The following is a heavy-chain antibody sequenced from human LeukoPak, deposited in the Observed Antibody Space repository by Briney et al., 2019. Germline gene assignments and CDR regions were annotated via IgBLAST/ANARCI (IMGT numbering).Heavy chain of an antibody. CDR1: GGSITTYY. V-gene: IGHV4-59*01. CDR3: ARAQLNLLVDFGMDV. CDR2: INYSGST. Sequence: SETLSLTCTVSGGSITTYYWTWIRQPPGKGLEWMGYINYSGSTHYNPSPKSRVTISVDTSKNQFSLKLSSVTAADTAVYYCARAQLNLLVDFGMDVWGQGTTVTVSS. J-gene: IGHJ6*02. D-gene: IGHD1-1*01.